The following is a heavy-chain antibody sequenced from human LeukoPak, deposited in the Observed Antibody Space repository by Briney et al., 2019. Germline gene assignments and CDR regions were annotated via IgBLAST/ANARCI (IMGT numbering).Heavy chain of an antibody. CDR2: INPNSGGT. CDR1: GYTFTGYY. J-gene: IGHJ4*02. CDR3: ARANYYYDSSAPDY. V-gene: IGHV1-2*06. Sequence: ASVKVSCKASGYTFTGYYMHWVRQAPGQGLEWMGRINPNSGGTNYAQKFQGRVTMTRDTSISTAYMELRRLRSDDTAVYYCARANYYYDSSAPDYWGQGTLVTVSS. D-gene: IGHD3-22*01.